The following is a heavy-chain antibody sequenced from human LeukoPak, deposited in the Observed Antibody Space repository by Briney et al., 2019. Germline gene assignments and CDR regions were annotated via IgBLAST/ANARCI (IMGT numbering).Heavy chain of an antibody. CDR3: ARDLLEWYFDY. D-gene: IGHD3-3*01. J-gene: IGHJ4*02. CDR2: IYGGGST. CDR1: GLTVSSTY. V-gene: IGHV3-66*01. Sequence: QPGGSLRLSCAASGLTVSSTYMSWVRQTPGKGLEWVSVIYGGGSTYYADSVKGRFTISRDNSKNTLYLQMNSLRAEDTAVYYCARDLLEWYFDYWGQGTLVTVSS.